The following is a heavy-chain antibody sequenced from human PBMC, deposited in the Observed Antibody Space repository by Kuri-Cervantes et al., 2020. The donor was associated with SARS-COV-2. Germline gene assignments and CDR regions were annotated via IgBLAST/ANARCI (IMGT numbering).Heavy chain of an antibody. Sequence: TVSCKGSGYSFTSYWIGWVRQMPGKGLEWMGIIYPGDSDTRYSPSFQGQVTISADKSISTAYLQWSSLKASDTAMYYCARKGRYCSGGSCHPYYFDYWGQGTLVTVSS. D-gene: IGHD2-15*01. V-gene: IGHV5-51*01. CDR3: ARKGRYCSGGSCHPYYFDY. CDR2: IYPGDSDT. J-gene: IGHJ4*02. CDR1: GYSFTSYW.